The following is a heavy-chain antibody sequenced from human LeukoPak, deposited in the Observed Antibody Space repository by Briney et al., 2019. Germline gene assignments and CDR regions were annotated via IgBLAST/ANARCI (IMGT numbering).Heavy chain of an antibody. Sequence: ASVKVSCKASGGTFSSYAISWVRQAPGQGLEWMGRIIPILGIANYAQKFQGRVTITADKSTSTAYMELSSLRSEDTAVYYCASLSGGGNSSGYYYPGYWGQGTLVTVSS. CDR2: IIPILGIA. D-gene: IGHD3-22*01. CDR1: GGTFSSYA. CDR3: ASLSGGGNSSGYYYPGY. V-gene: IGHV1-69*04. J-gene: IGHJ4*02.